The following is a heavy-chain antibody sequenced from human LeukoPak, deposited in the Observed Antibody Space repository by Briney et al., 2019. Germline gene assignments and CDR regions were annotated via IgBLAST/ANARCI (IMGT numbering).Heavy chain of an antibody. J-gene: IGHJ4*02. D-gene: IGHD5-18*01. Sequence: SETLSLTCSVSGGSISSYYWSWIRQPPGKGLEWIGYIYYSGSTNYNPSLKSRVTVSVDTSKNQFSLKLSSVTAADTAVYYCARDLGYSYGYYFDYWGQGTLVTVSS. CDR2: IYYSGST. CDR3: ARDLGYSYGYYFDY. CDR1: GGSISSYY. V-gene: IGHV4-59*01.